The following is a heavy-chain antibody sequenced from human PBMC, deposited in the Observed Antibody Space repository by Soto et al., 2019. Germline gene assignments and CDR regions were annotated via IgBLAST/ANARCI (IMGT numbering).Heavy chain of an antibody. CDR3: ARLEIFGVLITNYYYYGMDV. J-gene: IGHJ6*02. CDR1: GYTFTTYA. D-gene: IGHD3-3*01. Sequence: EASVKVSCKASGYTFTTYAMHWVRQAPGQRLEWMGWINAGNGNTEYSQKFQDRVTITRDTSASTAYMELSSLNSEDTAVYYCARLEIFGVLITNYYYYGMDVWDQGTTVTVSS. V-gene: IGHV1-3*01. CDR2: INAGNGNT.